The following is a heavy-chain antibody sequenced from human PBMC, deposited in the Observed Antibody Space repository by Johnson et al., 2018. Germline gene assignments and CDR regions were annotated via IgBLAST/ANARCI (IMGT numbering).Heavy chain of an antibody. CDR1: GFTFSTYG. D-gene: IGHD2-15*01. CDR2: IRGSGGST. V-gene: IGHV3-23*01. CDR3: ARDRLHCSGGSCYFYGMDV. J-gene: IGHJ6*02. Sequence: VQLLESGGGLVQPGGSLRLSCAASGFTFSTYGMSWVRQAPGKGLEWVSGIRGSGGSTYYADSVKGRFTISRDNAKNSLYLQMNSLRAEDTAVYYCARDRLHCSGGSCYFYGMDVWGQGTTVTVSS.